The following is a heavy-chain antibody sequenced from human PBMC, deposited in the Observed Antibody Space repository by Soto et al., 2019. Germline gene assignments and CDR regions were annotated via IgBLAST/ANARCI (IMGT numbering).Heavy chain of an antibody. J-gene: IGHJ4*02. CDR3: ARDAGPLNY. V-gene: IGHV3-23*01. Sequence: EVQLLESGGGLVQPGGSLRLSCAASGFTFITYGMTWVRQAPGKGLEYVSSITGSGAGTYYAESVKGRFTISRDNSNNTLYLQMNSLRAEATAIYYCARDAGPLNYWGQGTLVTVSS. D-gene: IGHD3-10*01. CDR2: ITGSGAGT. CDR1: GFTFITYG.